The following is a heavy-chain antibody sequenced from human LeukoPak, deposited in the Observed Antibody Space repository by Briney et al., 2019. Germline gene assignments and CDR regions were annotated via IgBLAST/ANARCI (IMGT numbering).Heavy chain of an antibody. CDR2: SNPNSGGT. CDR1: GYTFTGYY. V-gene: IGHV1-2*02. D-gene: IGHD1-7*01. J-gene: IGHJ4*02. CDR3: ASSGDWNYPGDY. Sequence: ASVKVSCKASGYTFTGYYMHWVRQAPGQGLEWMGWSNPNSGGTNYAQKFQARVTMTRDTSISTAYMELSRLRSDDTAAYYCASSGDWNYPGDYWGQGTLVTVSS.